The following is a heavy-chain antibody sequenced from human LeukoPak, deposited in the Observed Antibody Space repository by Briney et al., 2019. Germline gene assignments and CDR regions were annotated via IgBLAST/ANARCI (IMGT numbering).Heavy chain of an antibody. CDR2: ILGSGGST. CDR1: GFTFSNYA. V-gene: IGHV3-23*01. CDR3: AKWGDNDVLTGYYVPDY. D-gene: IGHD3-9*01. J-gene: IGHJ4*02. Sequence: GASLRLSCAASGFTFSNYAMSWVRQAPGKRLEWVSAILGSGGSTYYADSVKGRFTVSRGNSKSTLYLQMNSLRAEDTALYYCAKWGDNDVLTGYYVPDYWGQGTLVTVSS.